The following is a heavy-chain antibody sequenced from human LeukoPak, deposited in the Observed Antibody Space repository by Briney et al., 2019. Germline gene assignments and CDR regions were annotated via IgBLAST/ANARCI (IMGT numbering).Heavy chain of an antibody. CDR3: ASRSGGISDGMDV. CDR2: IIPIFGTA. D-gene: IGHD2-15*01. CDR1: GGSFSSYA. V-gene: IGHV1-69*13. J-gene: IGHJ6*02. Sequence: GASAKVSCMASGGSFSSYAISWVRQAPGQGLEWMGGIIPIFGTANYAQKFQGRVTITADESTSTAYMELSSLRSEDTAVYYCASRSGGISDGMDVWGQGTTVTVSS.